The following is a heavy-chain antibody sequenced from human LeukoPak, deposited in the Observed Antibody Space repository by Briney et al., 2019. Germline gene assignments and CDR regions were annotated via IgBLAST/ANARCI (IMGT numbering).Heavy chain of an antibody. Sequence: QPGGSLRLSCAASGFTFSSYWMHWVRQAPGKGLVWVSRINSDGSSTSYADSVRGRFTISRDNAKNTLYLQMNSLRAEDTAVYYCARGYNYDFWSGYYGFDYWGQGTLVTVSS. V-gene: IGHV3-74*01. CDR3: ARGYNYDFWSGYYGFDY. J-gene: IGHJ4*02. CDR2: INSDGSST. D-gene: IGHD3-3*01. CDR1: GFTFSSYW.